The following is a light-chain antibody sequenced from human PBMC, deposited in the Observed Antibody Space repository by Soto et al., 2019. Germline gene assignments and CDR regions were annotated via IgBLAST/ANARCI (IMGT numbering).Light chain of an antibody. V-gene: IGKV1-5*01. J-gene: IGKJ1*01. Sequence: DIQMTQSPSTLSASVGDRVTITCRASQSISSWLAWYQQKPGEAPKLLIYDASSLESGAPSRFSGSGSGTEFTLTISSLQPDDFATYYCLQDINYPWTFGQGTKVDIK. CDR2: DAS. CDR1: QSISSW. CDR3: LQDINYPWT.